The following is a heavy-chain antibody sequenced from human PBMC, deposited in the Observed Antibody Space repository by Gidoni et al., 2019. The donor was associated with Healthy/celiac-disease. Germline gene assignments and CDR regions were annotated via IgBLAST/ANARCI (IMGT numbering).Heavy chain of an antibody. J-gene: IGHJ6*02. CDR1: GCTFSSYA. Sequence: QVQLVQSGAEVKKPGSSVKVSCKASGCTFSSYAISWVRQAPGQGLEWMGGTIPICGTANYEQKFQGRVTITADESTSTAYMGLSSLRSEDTAVYYCARGAARPHYYYGMDVWGQGTTVTVSS. CDR3: ARGAARPHYYYGMDV. D-gene: IGHD6-6*01. V-gene: IGHV1-69*01. CDR2: TIPICGTA.